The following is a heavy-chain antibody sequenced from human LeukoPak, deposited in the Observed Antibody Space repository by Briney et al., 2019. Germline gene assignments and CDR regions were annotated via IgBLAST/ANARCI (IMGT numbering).Heavy chain of an antibody. CDR3: ARHYADRYDFWSAPPVWDV. CDR1: GGSLSSYY. J-gene: IGHJ6*02. V-gene: IGHV4-59*08. Sequence: SETLSLTCTVSGGSLSSYYWSWIRQPPGKGLEWIGYIYYSGRTNYNPSLKSRVTISVDTSKNQFSLKLSSVTAADTAVYYCARHYADRYDFWSAPPVWDVWGQGTTVTVSS. D-gene: IGHD3-3*01. CDR2: IYYSGRT.